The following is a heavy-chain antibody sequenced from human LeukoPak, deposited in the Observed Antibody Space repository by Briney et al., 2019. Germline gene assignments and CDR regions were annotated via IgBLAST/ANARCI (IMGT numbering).Heavy chain of an antibody. V-gene: IGHV4-59*01. D-gene: IGHD4/OR15-4a*01. CDR2: IYYSGST. CDR3: ARDGETGAVDY. J-gene: IGHJ4*02. CDR1: GGSISSYY. Sequence: PSETLSLTCTVSGGSISSYYWSWIRQPPGKGLEWIGYIYYSGSTNYNPSLKSRVTISVDTSKNQFSLKLSSVTAADTAVHYCARDGETGAVDYWGQGTLVTVSS.